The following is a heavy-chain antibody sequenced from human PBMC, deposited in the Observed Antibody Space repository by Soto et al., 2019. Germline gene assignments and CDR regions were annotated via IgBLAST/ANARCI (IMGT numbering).Heavy chain of an antibody. CDR3: ARDLSLHWYLDL. J-gene: IGHJ2*01. CDR2: FYTGGRT. Sequence: EVQLVESGGGLVQPGGSLRLSCAASGFTVSTYYMNWVRQAPGKGLEWVSLFYTGGRTLYADSVKGRFTISRDESKNTVYLQLNSLRVEDTAVYYCARDLSLHWYLDLWGRGTLVTVSS. V-gene: IGHV3-66*01. CDR1: GFTVSTYY.